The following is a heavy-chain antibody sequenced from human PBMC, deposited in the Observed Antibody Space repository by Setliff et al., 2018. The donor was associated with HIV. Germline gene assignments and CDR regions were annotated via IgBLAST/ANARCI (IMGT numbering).Heavy chain of an antibody. J-gene: IGHJ4*02. CDR2: IYTSRGT. CDR3: ARSPSYRSSWEYYFDY. V-gene: IGHV4-4*09. Sequence: SETLSLTCTVSGGSISGYHWDWLRQTPGKGLEWIGYIYTSRGTNYNHSLRTRVIISVDTSNQFSLKLSSVTAADAAVYYCARSPSYRSSWEYYFDYWGQGILVTSPQ. CDR1: GGSISGYH. D-gene: IGHD6-13*01.